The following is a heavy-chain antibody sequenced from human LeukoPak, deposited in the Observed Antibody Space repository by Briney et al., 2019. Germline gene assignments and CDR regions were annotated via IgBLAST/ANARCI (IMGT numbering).Heavy chain of an antibody. CDR1: GGSITSVSHY. Sequence: SETLSLTCTISGGSITSVSHYWGWIRQPPGKGLEWIGDIYYTGSTYYSPSLRSRVTTSVHTSENQFSLRLNSVTAVDTAVYYCARRWGNIVGVTYEYWGQGTLVTVSS. J-gene: IGHJ4*02. CDR2: IYYTGST. V-gene: IGHV4-39*01. D-gene: IGHD3-16*01. CDR3: ARRWGNIVGVTYEY.